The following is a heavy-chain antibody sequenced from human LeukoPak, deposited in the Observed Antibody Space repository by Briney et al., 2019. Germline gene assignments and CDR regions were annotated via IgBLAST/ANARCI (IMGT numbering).Heavy chain of an antibody. CDR3: AKDLHTAMATDY. CDR2: ISYDGSNK. D-gene: IGHD5-18*01. J-gene: IGHJ4*02. CDR1: GFTFSSYV. V-gene: IGHV3-30*18. Sequence: GGSLRLSCAASGFTFSSYVMHWVRQAPGKGLEWVAVISYDGSNKYYADSVKGRFTISRDNSKNTLYLQMNSLRAEDTAVYYCAKDLHTAMATDYWGQGTLVTVSS.